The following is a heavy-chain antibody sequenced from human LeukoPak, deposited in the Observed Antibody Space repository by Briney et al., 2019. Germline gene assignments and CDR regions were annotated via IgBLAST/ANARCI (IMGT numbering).Heavy chain of an antibody. CDR2: IKEDGSEK. V-gene: IGHV3-7*01. Sequence: GGSLRLSCAASGFTFSSYAMSWVRQAPGKGLEWVANIKEDGSEKYYVDSVKGRFTISRDNAKNSLYLQMNSLRAEDTAVYYCARDEYNWNVDAFDIWGQGTVVTVSS. D-gene: IGHD1-20*01. J-gene: IGHJ3*02. CDR1: GFTFSSYA. CDR3: ARDEYNWNVDAFDI.